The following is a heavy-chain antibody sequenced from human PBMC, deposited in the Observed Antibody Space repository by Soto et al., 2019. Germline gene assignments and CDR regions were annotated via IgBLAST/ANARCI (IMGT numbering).Heavy chain of an antibody. D-gene: IGHD4-17*01. CDR1: SVSNAW. V-gene: IGHV3-15*07. J-gene: IGHJ4*02. CDR2: IKSKTDGGTT. CDR3: TTDLNGDRFDY. Sequence: SVSNAWMNWVRQAPGKGLEWVGRIKSKTDGGTTDYAAPVKGRFTISRDDSKNTLYLQMNSLKTEDTAVYYCTTDLNGDRFDYWGQGTLVTVSS.